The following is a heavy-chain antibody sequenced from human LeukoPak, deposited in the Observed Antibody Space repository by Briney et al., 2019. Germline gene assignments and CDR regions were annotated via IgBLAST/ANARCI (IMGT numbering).Heavy chain of an antibody. Sequence: GESLKISCKGSGYSFTNYWIGWVRQMPGKGLEWMGIIYPGDSHTRYSPSFQDQVTISADKSINTAYLQWSSLKASHTAMYYCARGPYGYASSATLGSYNWFDPWGQGTLATVSS. CDR2: IYPGDSHT. V-gene: IGHV5-51*01. CDR3: ARGPYGYASSATLGSYNWFDP. J-gene: IGHJ5*02. CDR1: GYSFTNYW. D-gene: IGHD3-10*01.